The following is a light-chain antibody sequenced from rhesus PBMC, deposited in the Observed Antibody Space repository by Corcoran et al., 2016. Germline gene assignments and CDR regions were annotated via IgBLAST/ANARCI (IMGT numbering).Light chain of an antibody. CDR2: EVN. J-gene: IGLJ1*01. CDR1: SRDIGGHKH. CDR3: SSFAGSNTYI. V-gene: IGLV2-32*02. Sequence: QAVLTQPRSVSGSPRQSVTISCTGTSRDIGGHKHVSWYQQHLDTAPKLMIFEVNKRPSGVSDRFSASKSGNTATLTISVLQAEEEVDYYCSSFAGSNTYIFGSGTRLTVL.